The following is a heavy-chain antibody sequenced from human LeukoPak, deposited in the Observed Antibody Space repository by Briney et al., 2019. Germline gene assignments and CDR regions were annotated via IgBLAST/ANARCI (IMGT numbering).Heavy chain of an antibody. J-gene: IGHJ6*02. Sequence: SVKVSCKASGGTFSSYAISWVRQAPGRGLEWMGRIIPIFGIANYAQKFQGRVTITADKSTSTAYMELSSLRSEDTAVYYCAGSTTGTTFYYGMDVWGQGTTVTVSS. CDR3: AGSTTGTTFYYGMDV. CDR2: IIPIFGIA. D-gene: IGHD1-1*01. V-gene: IGHV1-69*04. CDR1: GGTFSSYA.